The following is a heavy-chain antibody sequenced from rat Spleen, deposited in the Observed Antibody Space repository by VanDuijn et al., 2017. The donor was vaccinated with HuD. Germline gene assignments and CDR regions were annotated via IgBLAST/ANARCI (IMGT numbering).Heavy chain of an antibody. J-gene: IGHJ2*01. CDR1: GFTFSNFD. CDR2: ITTGGGNT. Sequence: EVQLVESGGGLLQPGRSLKLSCVASGFTFSNFDMAWVRQAPTKGLEWVASITTGGGNTHYRDSVKGRFTISRDNAKSTLYLQMDSLRSEDTATYYCTTSYTTDYYYFDYWGQGVMVTVSS. V-gene: IGHV5S23*01. CDR3: TTSYTTDYYYFDY. D-gene: IGHD1-6*01.